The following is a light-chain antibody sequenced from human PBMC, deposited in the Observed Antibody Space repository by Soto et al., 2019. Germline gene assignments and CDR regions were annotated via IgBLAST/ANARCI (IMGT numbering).Light chain of an antibody. V-gene: IGLV1-47*01. CDR1: ISNIGTNY. CDR3: AAWDDTVRSYV. J-gene: IGLJ1*01. CDR2: RDN. Sequence: QSVLTQPPSVSGTPGQRVTISGSGGISNIGTNYVHWFQQLPGTAPKVLSNRDNQRPSGVPDRFSGSKSGTSASLAISGLRSEDEAEYYCAAWDDTVRSYVFGTGTKLTVL.